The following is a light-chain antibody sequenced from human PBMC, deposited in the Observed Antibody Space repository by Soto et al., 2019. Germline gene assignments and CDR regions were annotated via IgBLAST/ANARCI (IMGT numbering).Light chain of an antibody. CDR1: QSVSSSY. CDR2: GAS. V-gene: IGKV3-20*01. CDR3: QQYCSSPPYT. J-gene: IGKJ2*01. Sequence: EIVLTQSPGTLSLSPGERATLSCRASQSVSSSYLAWYQQKPGQAPRLLIYGASSRATGIPDRFSGSGSGTDFTHTISRLETEDFAVYYCQQYCSSPPYTFGQGTKLEIK.